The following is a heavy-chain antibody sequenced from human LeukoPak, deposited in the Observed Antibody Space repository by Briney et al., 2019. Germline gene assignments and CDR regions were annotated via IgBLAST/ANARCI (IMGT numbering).Heavy chain of an antibody. CDR2: IWYDGNKK. J-gene: IGHJ4*02. Sequence: PGRSLTLSRAASGFSFSSYGMNWVRQAPGKGLEWVAVIWYDGNKKYYADSVRGRFTISRDNSKNTLYLQMDSLRADDTAVYYCARDPGFGGSCYFHYWGQGTLVTLSS. V-gene: IGHV3-33*01. D-gene: IGHD1-26*01. CDR3: ARDPGFGGSCYFHY. CDR1: GFSFSSYG.